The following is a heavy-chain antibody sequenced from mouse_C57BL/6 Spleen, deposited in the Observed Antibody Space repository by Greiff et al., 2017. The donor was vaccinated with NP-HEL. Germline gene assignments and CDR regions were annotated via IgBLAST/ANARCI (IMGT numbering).Heavy chain of an antibody. V-gene: IGHV1-19*01. CDR1: GYTFTDYY. CDR3: AGGYDGRGFAY. D-gene: IGHD2-2*01. Sequence: EVQLQQSGPVLVKPGASVKMSCKASGYTFTDYYMNWVKQSHGKSLEWIGVINPYNGGTSYNQKFKGKATLTVDKSSSTAYMELNSLTSEDSAVYYCAGGYDGRGFAYWGQGTLVTVSA. J-gene: IGHJ3*01. CDR2: INPYNGGT.